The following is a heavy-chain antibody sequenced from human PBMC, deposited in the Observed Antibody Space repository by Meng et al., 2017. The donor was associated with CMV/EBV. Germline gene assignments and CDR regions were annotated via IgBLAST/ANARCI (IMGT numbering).Heavy chain of an antibody. CDR1: GYTFTGYY. V-gene: IGHV1-2*02. CDR2: INPNSGGT. Sequence: ASVKVSCKASGYTFTGYYMHWVRQAPGQGREWMGWINPNSGGTNYAQKFQGRVTMTRDTSISTAYMELSRLRSDDTAVYYCARDSGRVLRYFDWVPPSGMDVWGQGTTVTVSS. D-gene: IGHD3-9*01. CDR3: ARDSGRVLRYFDWVPPSGMDV. J-gene: IGHJ6*02.